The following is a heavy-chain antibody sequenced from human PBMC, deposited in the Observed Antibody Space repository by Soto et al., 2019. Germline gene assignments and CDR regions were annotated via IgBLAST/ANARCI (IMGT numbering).Heavy chain of an antibody. Sequence: ETLSLTCTVSGGSISSYYWSWIRQPPGRGLEWIGYIYYSGSTNYNPSLKSRVTISVDTSKNQFSLKLSSVTAADTAVYYCARDLQYSSGWYGSLGYWGQGTLVTVSS. J-gene: IGHJ4*02. CDR1: GGSISSYY. V-gene: IGHV4-59*01. CDR3: ARDLQYSSGWYGSLGY. CDR2: IYYSGST. D-gene: IGHD6-19*01.